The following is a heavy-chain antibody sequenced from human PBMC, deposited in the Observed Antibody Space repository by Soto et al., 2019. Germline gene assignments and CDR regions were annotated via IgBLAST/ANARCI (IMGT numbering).Heavy chain of an antibody. J-gene: IGHJ4*02. CDR1: GFTFSEFE. Sequence: QVQLVESGGGVVQPGRSLRLSCSACGFTFSEFEMYWVRQAPGKGLDWVSFISYDGSNHYYAGSVKGRFTVSRDNSKNTLFLLMNSLRPEDTAVYFCARRTGTAPRFDYWGQGTLVTVSS. D-gene: IGHD1-7*01. V-gene: IGHV3-30-3*01. CDR3: ARRTGTAPRFDY. CDR2: ISYDGSNH.